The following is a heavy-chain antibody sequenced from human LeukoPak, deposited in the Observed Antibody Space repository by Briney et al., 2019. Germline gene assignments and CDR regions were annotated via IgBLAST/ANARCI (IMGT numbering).Heavy chain of an antibody. V-gene: IGHV3-48*03. D-gene: IGHD3-10*02. CDR2: ISSSGSTI. CDR1: GFTFSSYE. Sequence: SGGSLRLSCAASGFTFSSYEMNWVRQAPGKGLEWVSYISSSGSTIYYADSVKGRFTISRDNAKNSLYLQMNSLRAEDTAVYYCARGPYPGSMFLDHWGQGTLVTVSS. CDR3: ARGPYPGSMFLDH. J-gene: IGHJ4*02.